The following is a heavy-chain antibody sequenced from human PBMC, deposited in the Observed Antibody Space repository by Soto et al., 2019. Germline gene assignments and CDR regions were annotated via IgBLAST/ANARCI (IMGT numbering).Heavy chain of an antibody. CDR2: IYYSGST. V-gene: IGHV4-31*03. J-gene: IGHJ4*02. Sequence: QVQLQESGPGLVKPSQTLSLTCTVYGGSISSGGYYWRWIRQHPGKGLEWIAYIYYSGSTYYNPSLKSRVTISVDTSKNQFSLKLSSVTAADTAVYYCARVARRYYDSSGQIDYWGQGTLVTVSS. CDR1: GGSISSGGYY. D-gene: IGHD3-22*01. CDR3: ARVARRYYDSSGQIDY.